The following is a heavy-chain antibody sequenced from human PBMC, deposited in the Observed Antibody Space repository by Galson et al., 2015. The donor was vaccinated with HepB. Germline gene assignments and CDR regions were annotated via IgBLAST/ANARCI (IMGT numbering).Heavy chain of an antibody. J-gene: IGHJ5*02. V-gene: IGHV1-18*01. CDR1: GYTFSSYS. CDR3: ARGAHVVGVAATQNNWFDP. CDR2: ISSYNRNT. D-gene: IGHD2-15*01. Sequence: SVKVSCKASGYTFSSYSITWERQGPGQGLEWMGWISSYNRNTNYAQKLQVRVTMTTDRSTSTAYMELRSLRSDDTAIYYCARGAHVVGVAATQNNWFDPWGQGTLVTVSS.